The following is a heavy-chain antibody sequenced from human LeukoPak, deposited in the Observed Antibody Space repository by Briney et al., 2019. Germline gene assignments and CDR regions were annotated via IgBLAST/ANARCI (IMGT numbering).Heavy chain of an antibody. V-gene: IGHV3-7*01. CDR1: GFTFISYW. D-gene: IGHD3-10*01. Sequence: GGSLRLSCAASGFTFISYWMSWVRQAPGKGLEWVANIKQDGSEKYYVDSVKGRFTISRDNARNSLYLQMNSLRAEDTAVYYCARESAMVRGVILDYWGQGTLVTVSS. CDR3: ARESAMVRGVILDY. J-gene: IGHJ4*02. CDR2: IKQDGSEK.